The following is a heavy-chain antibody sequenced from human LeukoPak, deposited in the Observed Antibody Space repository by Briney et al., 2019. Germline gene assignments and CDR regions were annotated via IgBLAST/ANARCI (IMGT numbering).Heavy chain of an antibody. V-gene: IGHV4-59*02. J-gene: IGHJ3*02. D-gene: IGHD5-18*01. CDR1: GDSVSSYY. CDR3: ARTRRGYTYGFPSRELLKAFDI. Sequence: SETLSLTCTVSGDSVSSYYWSWIRQPPGEGLEWIGYIYYSGITKYNPSLKSRVTISLDTSKKQFSMKLSSVTAADTAVYSCARTRRGYTYGFPSRELLKAFDIWGQGTMVTVSS. CDR2: IYYSGIT.